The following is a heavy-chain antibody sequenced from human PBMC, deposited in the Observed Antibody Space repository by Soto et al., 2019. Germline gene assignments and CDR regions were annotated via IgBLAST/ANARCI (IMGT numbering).Heavy chain of an antibody. CDR1: GYTFTSYG. J-gene: IGHJ1*01. V-gene: IGHV1-18*01. D-gene: IGHD6-13*01. CDR2: ISAYNGNT. Sequence: QVQLVQSGAEVKKPGASVKVSCKASGYTFTSYGISWVRQAPGQGLEWMGWISAYNGNTNYAQKLQGRVTMTTDTSTSTAYMELRSLRSDDTAVYYCTRHSSSWTHRKYFQHWGQGTLVTVSS. CDR3: TRHSSSWTHRKYFQH.